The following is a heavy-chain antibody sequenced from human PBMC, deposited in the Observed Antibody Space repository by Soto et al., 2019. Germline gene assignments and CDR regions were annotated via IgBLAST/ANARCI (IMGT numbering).Heavy chain of an antibody. CDR2: IYYSGST. V-gene: IGHV4-59*11. CDR1: GGSMSGHY. J-gene: IGHJ6*03. Sequence: TSETLSPTCTASGGSMSGHYWSWIRQPPGKGLEYIGYIYYSGSTNYNPSLKSRVTISVDTSKNQFSLKLSSVTAADTAVYYCARIYYYGSGSTYYYYYYYMDVWGKGTTVTVSS. D-gene: IGHD3-10*01. CDR3: ARIYYYGSGSTYYYYYYYMDV.